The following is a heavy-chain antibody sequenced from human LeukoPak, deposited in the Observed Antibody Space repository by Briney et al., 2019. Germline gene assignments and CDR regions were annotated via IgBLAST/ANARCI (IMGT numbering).Heavy chain of an antibody. Sequence: GGSLRLSCAVSGFTFSSYTMHWVRQAPMKGLEWVAAISTSGTYTYHADSVKGRFSVSRDNAKNSLYLQMNSLRAEDTAVYFCARDLEDYNNYGEMAIWGQGTLVTVSS. CDR2: ISTSGTYT. J-gene: IGHJ4*02. D-gene: IGHD4-11*01. V-gene: IGHV3-21*01. CDR3: ARDLEDYNNYGEMAI. CDR1: GFTFSSYT.